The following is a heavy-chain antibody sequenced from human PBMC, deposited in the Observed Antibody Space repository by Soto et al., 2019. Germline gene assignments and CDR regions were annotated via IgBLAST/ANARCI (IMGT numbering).Heavy chain of an antibody. D-gene: IGHD3-10*01. CDR1: GASINSYY. Sequence: SETLSLTCTVSGASINSYYWSWIRQPPGKGLEWIGYIYYSGNTNYNPSLKSRITMSLDTSKNQFSLKLSSVTAADTAVYYCARHKLVGYFDYWGQGTLVTVSS. V-gene: IGHV4-59*08. CDR3: ARHKLVGYFDY. J-gene: IGHJ4*02. CDR2: IYYSGNT.